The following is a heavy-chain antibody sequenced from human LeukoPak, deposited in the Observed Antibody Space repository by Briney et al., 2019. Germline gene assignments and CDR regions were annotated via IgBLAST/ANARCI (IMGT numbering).Heavy chain of an antibody. Sequence: GGSLRLSCAASGFTFTTYWMHWVRQVPGKGLVWVARIKGDGSSTRHADSMKGRSTISRDNAKNTLYLQVNSLRDEDTAVYYCVREGLECSGSSCQRAAFDYWGQGTLVTVSS. CDR2: IKGDGSST. D-gene: IGHD2-2*01. V-gene: IGHV3-74*01. CDR1: GFTFTTYW. CDR3: VREGLECSGSSCQRAAFDY. J-gene: IGHJ4*02.